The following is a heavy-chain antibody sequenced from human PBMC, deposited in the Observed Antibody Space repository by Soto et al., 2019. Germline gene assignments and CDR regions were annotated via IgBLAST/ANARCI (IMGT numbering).Heavy chain of an antibody. CDR2: IWYDGSNK. V-gene: IGHV3-33*01. CDR3: ARDPTSGYASVDY. D-gene: IGHD5-12*01. CDR1: GFTFSSYG. J-gene: IGHJ4*02. Sequence: QVQLVESGGGVVQPGRSLRLSCAASGFTFSSYGMHWVRQAPGKGLEWVAVIWYDGSNKYYADSVKGRFTISRDNSKNTLYLQMNSLRAEDTAVYYCARDPTSGYASVDYWGQGTLVTVSS.